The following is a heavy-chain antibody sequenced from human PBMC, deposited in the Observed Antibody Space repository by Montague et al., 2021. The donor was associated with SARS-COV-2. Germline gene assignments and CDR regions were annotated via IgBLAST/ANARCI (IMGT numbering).Heavy chain of an antibody. CDR1: GFTFSSYA. V-gene: IGHV3-30-3*01. J-gene: IGHJ6*02. CDR2: ISYDGSNK. CDR3: ARDREITMVRGAPLYGMDV. Sequence: SLRLSCAASGFTFSSYAMHWFRQAPGKGLEWVAVISYDGSNKYYADSVKGRFTISRDNSKNTLYLQMNSLRAEDTAVCYCARDREITMVRGAPLYGMDVWGQGTTVTVSS. D-gene: IGHD3-10*01.